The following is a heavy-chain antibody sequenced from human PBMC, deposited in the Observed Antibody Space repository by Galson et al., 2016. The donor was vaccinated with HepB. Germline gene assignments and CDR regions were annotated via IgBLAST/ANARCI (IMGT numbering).Heavy chain of an antibody. J-gene: IGHJ6*02. CDR3: ARDDSGGWYGFHYGMGV. D-gene: IGHD6-19*01. Sequence: SVKVSCKASGYTFTTYGISWVRQAPGQGLEWMGWISAYNGNTNYAQKLQGRVTMTTDTSTSTAYMKLSSVTAADTAVYYCARDDSGGWYGFHYGMGVWGQGTTVTVSS. CDR1: GYTFTTYG. V-gene: IGHV1-18*01. CDR2: ISAYNGNT.